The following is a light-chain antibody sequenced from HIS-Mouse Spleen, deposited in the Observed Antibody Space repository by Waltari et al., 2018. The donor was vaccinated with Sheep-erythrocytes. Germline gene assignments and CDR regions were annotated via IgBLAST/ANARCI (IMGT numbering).Light chain of an antibody. CDR1: SSDVGGYNY. CDR3: CSYAGSYNHV. J-gene: IGLJ1*01. V-gene: IGLV2-11*01. CDR2: DVS. Sequence: TQSPLSLPVTPGQSVTISCTGTSSDVGGYNYVSWYQQHPGKAPKLMIYDVSKRPTGVPGRFSGSKSGNTASLTISGLQAEDEADYYCCSYAGSYNHVFATGTKVTVL.